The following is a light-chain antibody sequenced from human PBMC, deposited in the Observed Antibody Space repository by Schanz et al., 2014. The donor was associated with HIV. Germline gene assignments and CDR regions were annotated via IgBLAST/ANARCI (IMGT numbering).Light chain of an antibody. CDR1: QGISSY. Sequence: IQMTQSPSSLSAFVGDRVTITCRASQGISSYLAWYQQKPGKAPKVLIYAASTLQSGVPSRFSGSGSGTEFTLTINSLQPDDFATYYCQQYDSSPVTFGQGTRLEIK. J-gene: IGKJ5*01. V-gene: IGKV1-9*01. CDR3: QQYDSSPVT. CDR2: AAS.